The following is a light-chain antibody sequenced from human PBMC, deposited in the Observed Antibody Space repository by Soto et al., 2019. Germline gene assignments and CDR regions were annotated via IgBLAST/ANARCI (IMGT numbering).Light chain of an antibody. CDR3: QQSYSSPPT. Sequence: DIQITQSPSSLSASVEDRVIITCRASQSISNHLNWYQQKPGKAPKLLIFAASSLQGGVPSRFSGSRSGPDFTLTISSLQPEDFATYYCQQSYSSPPTFGQGTKVDIK. J-gene: IGKJ1*01. CDR2: AAS. CDR1: QSISNH. V-gene: IGKV1-39*01.